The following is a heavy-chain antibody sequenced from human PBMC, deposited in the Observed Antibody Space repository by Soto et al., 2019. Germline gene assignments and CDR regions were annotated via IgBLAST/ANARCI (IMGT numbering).Heavy chain of an antibody. CDR1: GGSISSSSYY. CDR2: IYYSGST. CDR3: ASCSSSYYYYGMDV. J-gene: IGHJ6*02. V-gene: IGHV4-39*01. D-gene: IGHD6-6*01. Sequence: SETLSLTCTVSGGSISSSSYYWGWIRQPPGKGLEWIGSIYYSGSTYYNPSLKSLVTISVDTSKNQSSLKLSSVTAADTAVYYCASCSSSYYYYGMDVWGQGTTVTVSS.